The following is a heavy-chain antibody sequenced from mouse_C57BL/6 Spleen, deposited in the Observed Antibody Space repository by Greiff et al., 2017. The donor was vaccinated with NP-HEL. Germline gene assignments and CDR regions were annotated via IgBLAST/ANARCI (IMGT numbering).Heavy chain of an antibody. J-gene: IGHJ2*01. CDR2: ISDGGSYT. CDR3: ARGDYYFDD. Sequence: DVMLVESGGGLVKPGGSLKLSCAASGFTFSSYAMSWVRQTPEKRLEWVATISDGGSYTYYPDNVKGRFTISRDNAKNNLYLQMSHLKSEDTAMYYCARGDYYFDDWGQGTTLTVSS. CDR1: GFTFSSYA. V-gene: IGHV5-4*03.